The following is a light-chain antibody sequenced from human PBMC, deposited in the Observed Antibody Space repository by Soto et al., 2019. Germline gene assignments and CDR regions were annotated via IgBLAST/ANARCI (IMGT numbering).Light chain of an antibody. J-gene: IGLJ2*01. CDR2: EVT. CDR1: SSDVGTYNF. Sequence: QSALTQPASVSGSPGQSITISCTGTSSDVGTYNFVSWYQHHPGKAPKLIIYEVTNRPSGVSNRFSGSKSGNTASLTISGLQADDEAYYYCSSYTNTVVFGGGTKLTV. CDR3: SSYTNTVV. V-gene: IGLV2-14*01.